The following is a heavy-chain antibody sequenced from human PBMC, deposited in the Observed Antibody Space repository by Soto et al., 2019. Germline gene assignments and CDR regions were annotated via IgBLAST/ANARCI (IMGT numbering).Heavy chain of an antibody. CDR1: GFTFSSYA. D-gene: IGHD3-10*01. J-gene: IGHJ4*02. Sequence: EVQLLESGGGLVQPGGSLRLSCAASGFTFSSYAMSWVPQAPGKGLEWVSAISGSGGSTYYADSVKGRFTISRDNSKNTLYLQMNSLRAEDTAIYYCAKNRATYYYVSGPFDYWGQGTLVTVSS. V-gene: IGHV3-23*01. CDR2: ISGSGGST. CDR3: AKNRATYYYVSGPFDY.